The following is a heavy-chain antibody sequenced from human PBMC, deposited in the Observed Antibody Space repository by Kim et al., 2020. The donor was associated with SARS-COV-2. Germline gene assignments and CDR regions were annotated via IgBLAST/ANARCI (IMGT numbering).Heavy chain of an antibody. J-gene: IGHJ4*02. CDR2: ISDSSTI. D-gene: IGHD1-1*01. CDR1: GFTFSDYT. CDR3: SRIRTGY. Sequence: GGSLRLSCAASGFTFSDYTMNWVRQAPGKGLEWVAYISDSSTISYADSAKGRFTISRDNAKNSMYLQMNNLRDEDTAVYYCSRIRTGYWGQATHVTVSS. V-gene: IGHV3-48*02.